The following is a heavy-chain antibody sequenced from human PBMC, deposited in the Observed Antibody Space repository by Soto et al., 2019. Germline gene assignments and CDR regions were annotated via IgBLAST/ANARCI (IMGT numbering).Heavy chain of an antibody. J-gene: IGHJ4*02. Sequence: GGSLRLSCAASGFTFSNYAMHWVRQAPGKGLKWVSSISGSGGGTYYADSVKGRFTFSRDNSKNTLYLQMNSLRAEDTAVYYCAKFGMATTKRSPPYYIDYWGQGALVTVSS. CDR2: ISGSGGGT. D-gene: IGHD1-1*01. CDR1: GFTFSNYA. V-gene: IGHV3-23*01. CDR3: AKFGMATTKRSPPYYIDY.